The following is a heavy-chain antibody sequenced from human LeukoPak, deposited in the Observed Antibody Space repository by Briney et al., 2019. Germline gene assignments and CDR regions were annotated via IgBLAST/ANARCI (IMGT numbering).Heavy chain of an antibody. CDR3: ASLGDTQPGIAAARDY. V-gene: IGHV1-69*13. CDR1: GGTFSSYA. Sequence: SVKVSCKASGGTFSSYAISWVRQAPRQGLEWMGGIIPIFGTANYAQKFQGRVTITADESTSTAYMELSSLRSEDTAVYYCASLGDTQPGIAAARDYWGQGTLVTVSS. D-gene: IGHD6-13*01. J-gene: IGHJ4*02. CDR2: IIPIFGTA.